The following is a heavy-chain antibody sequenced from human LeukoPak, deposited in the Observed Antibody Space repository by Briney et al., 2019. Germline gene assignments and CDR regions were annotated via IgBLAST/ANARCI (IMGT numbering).Heavy chain of an antibody. J-gene: IGHJ4*02. CDR2: VSAYNANT. CDR1: GFTLTNYG. Sequence: ASVKVSCQASGFTLTNYGIKWVRQAPGQGLEWMGWVSAYNANTKYAQKLQGRVTMTTDTSTNTAYMELRGLRSDDTAMYYCARDRRRSGVGPTTFDYWGQGSLVTVSS. CDR3: ARDRRRSGVGPTTFDY. D-gene: IGHD1-26*01. V-gene: IGHV1-18*01.